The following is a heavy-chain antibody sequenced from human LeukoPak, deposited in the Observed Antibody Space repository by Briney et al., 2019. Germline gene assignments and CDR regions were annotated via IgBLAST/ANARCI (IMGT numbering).Heavy chain of an antibody. CDR3: ACLTTADAFDI. V-gene: IGHV4-59*01. D-gene: IGHD3-22*01. CDR1: GDSMNNYY. CDR2: INDSGST. J-gene: IGHJ3*02. Sequence: SETLSLTCNVFGDSMNNYYWSWIRQPPGKGLEWIGNINDSGSTNSNPSLKSRATISVDMSKNQFSLKLSSVTAADTAVYYCACLTTADAFDIWGQGTMVTVSS.